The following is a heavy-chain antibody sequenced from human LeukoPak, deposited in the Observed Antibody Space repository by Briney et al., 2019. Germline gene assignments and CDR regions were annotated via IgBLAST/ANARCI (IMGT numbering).Heavy chain of an antibody. CDR1: GFTFSSYA. V-gene: IGHV3-30-3*01. CDR3: ARPRGYCSGGSCPNNWFDP. J-gene: IGHJ5*02. CDR2: ILYDGNNK. Sequence: PGGSLRLSCAASGFTFSSYAMHWVRQAPGKGLEWVAVILYDGNNKYYADSVKGRFTISRDNSKNTLYLQMNSLRAEDTAMYYCARPRGYCSGGSCPNNWFDPWGQGTLVIVSS. D-gene: IGHD2-15*01.